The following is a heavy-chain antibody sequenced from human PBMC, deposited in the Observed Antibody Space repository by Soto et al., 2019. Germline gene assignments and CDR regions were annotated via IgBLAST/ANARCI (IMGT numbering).Heavy chain of an antibody. D-gene: IGHD1-26*01. CDR2: ISGGTT. CDR3: ATRERVTSGSSHFYGTDV. CDR1: GSTFSSDV. Sequence: EVQLLESGGGLVQPGGSLRLSCVASGSTFSSDVMSWVRQAPGKGLEWVSGISGGTTYYADSVQGRFTISRDDFKNTRFLQMNSLRAEDTAVYRCATRERVTSGSSHFYGTDVWGQGTTVTVSS. V-gene: IGHV3-23*01. J-gene: IGHJ6*02.